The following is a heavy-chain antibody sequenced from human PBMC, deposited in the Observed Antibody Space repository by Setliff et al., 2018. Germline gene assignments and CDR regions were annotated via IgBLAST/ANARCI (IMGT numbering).Heavy chain of an antibody. V-gene: IGHV3-21*01. Sequence: PGGSLRLSCAASGCTFSTYYMKWVRQAPGKGLEWVSSISSGSRFPCDTDSLKGRFTISRDSAKKSLFLLMKSLRAEDTAVYYCARFSGHNYGSFDSWGQGTLVTVSS. CDR2: ISSGSRFP. D-gene: IGHD5-18*01. J-gene: IGHJ4*02. CDR3: ARFSGHNYGSFDS. CDR1: GCTFSTYY.